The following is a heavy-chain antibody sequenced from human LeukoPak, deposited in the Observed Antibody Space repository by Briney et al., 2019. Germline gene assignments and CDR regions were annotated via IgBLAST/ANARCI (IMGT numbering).Heavy chain of an antibody. V-gene: IGHV1-2*06. CDR1: GYPFTGYY. CDR3: ARDPWGGDIVVVPAAIHDP. CDR2: INCNSGGT. D-gene: IGHD2-2*01. J-gene: IGHJ5*02. Sequence: ASVKVSCKASGYPFTGYYLHWVRQAPGQGLEWMGRINCNSGGTNYAQKFQGRVTMTRDTSISTAYMELNRLRSDDTAVYYRARDPWGGDIVVVPAAIHDPWGQGTLVTVSS.